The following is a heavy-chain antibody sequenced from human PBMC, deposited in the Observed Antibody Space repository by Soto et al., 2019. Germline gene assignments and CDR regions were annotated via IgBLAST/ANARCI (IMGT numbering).Heavy chain of an antibody. D-gene: IGHD2-15*01. CDR2: ISYDGSNK. CDR1: GFTFSSYG. V-gene: IGHV3-30*18. Sequence: QVQLVESGGGVVQPGRSLRLSCAASGFTFSSYGMHWVRQAPGKGLEWVAVISYDGSNKYYADSVKGRFTISRDNSKNTLYLQMNSLRAEDTAVYYCAKVARYLLIYDAFNIWGQGTMVTVSS. CDR3: AKVARYLLIYDAFNI. J-gene: IGHJ3*02.